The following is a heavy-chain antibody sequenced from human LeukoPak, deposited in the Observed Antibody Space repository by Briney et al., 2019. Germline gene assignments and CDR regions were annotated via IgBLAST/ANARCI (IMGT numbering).Heavy chain of an antibody. V-gene: IGHV3-9*01. J-gene: IGHJ5*02. Sequence: GRSLRLSCAASAFTFDDDAMHWVRQAPGKGLEWVSGISWNSGSIGYADSVKGRFTISRDNAKNSLYLQMNSLRAEDTAVYYCARDLIGYENWFDPWGQGTLVTVSS. D-gene: IGHD5-12*01. CDR1: AFTFDDDA. CDR2: ISWNSGSI. CDR3: ARDLIGYENWFDP.